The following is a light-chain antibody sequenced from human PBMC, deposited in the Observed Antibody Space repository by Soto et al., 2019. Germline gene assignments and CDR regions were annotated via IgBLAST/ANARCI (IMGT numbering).Light chain of an antibody. CDR1: SSDIGGYYY. CDR2: QVT. J-gene: IGLJ1*01. Sequence: QSALTQPASVSGSPGQSITISCTGTSSDIGGYYYVSWYQHHPGKAPKLLIYQVTNRPSRVSNRFSGSKSGNTASLTISGLQADDEADYYCTSYSSSDILYVFGTGTKVTVL. CDR3: TSYSSSDILYV. V-gene: IGLV2-14*01.